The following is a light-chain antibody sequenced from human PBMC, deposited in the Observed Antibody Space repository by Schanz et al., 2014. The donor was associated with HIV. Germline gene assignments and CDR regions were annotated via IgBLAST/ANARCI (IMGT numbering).Light chain of an antibody. CDR3: QQYNNWPLG. CDR2: GAS. V-gene: IGKV3-20*01. Sequence: EIVLTQSPGTLSLSLGERATLSCRASQTVSNGYLAWFQQKPGQAPRLLIYGASSRATGVPDRFSGSGSGTYFTLTINRLEPEDCAVYYCQQYNNWPLGFGQGTKLEIK. CDR1: QTVSNGY. J-gene: IGKJ2*03.